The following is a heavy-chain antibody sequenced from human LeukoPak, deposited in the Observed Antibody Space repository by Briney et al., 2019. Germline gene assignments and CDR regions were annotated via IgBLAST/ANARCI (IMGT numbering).Heavy chain of an antibody. V-gene: IGHV3-23*01. J-gene: IGHJ3*02. CDR3: ARDRGSYYEEDAFDI. CDR2: ITSGGGST. D-gene: IGHD3-10*01. Sequence: GSLRLSCAASGFTFSNYGMSWVRQAPGKGLEWVSAITSGGGSTYYADSVKGRFTISRDNSKNTLYLQMNSLRAEDTAVYYCARDRGSYYEEDAFDIWGQGTMVTVSS. CDR1: GFTFSNYG.